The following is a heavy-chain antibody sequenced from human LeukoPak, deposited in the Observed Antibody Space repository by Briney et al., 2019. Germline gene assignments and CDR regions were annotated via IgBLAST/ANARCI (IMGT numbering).Heavy chain of an antibody. CDR3: ARWRGAYYDYVWGSYRYSYFDY. CDR2: IYYSGST. J-gene: IGHJ4*02. Sequence: PSETLSLTCTVSGGSISSSSYYWGWIRQPPGKGLEWIGSIYYSGSTYYNPSLKSRVTISVDTSKNQFSLKLSSVTAADTAVYYCARWRGAYYDYVWGSYRYSYFDYWGQGTLVTVSS. V-gene: IGHV4-39*07. CDR1: GGSISSSSYY. D-gene: IGHD3-16*02.